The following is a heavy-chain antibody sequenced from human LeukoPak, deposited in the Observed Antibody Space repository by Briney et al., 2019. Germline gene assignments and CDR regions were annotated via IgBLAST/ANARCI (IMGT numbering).Heavy chain of an antibody. J-gene: IGHJ4*02. D-gene: IGHD3-16*01. CDR3: ARDAGGAPDY. Sequence: SQTLSLTCTVSGGSISSGGYYWSWIRQPPGKGLEWIGYVYHSGSTYYNPSLKSRVTISVDRSKNQFSLKLSSVTAADTAVYYCARDAGGAPDYWGQGTLVTVSS. CDR1: GGSISSGGYY. V-gene: IGHV4-30-2*01. CDR2: VYHSGST.